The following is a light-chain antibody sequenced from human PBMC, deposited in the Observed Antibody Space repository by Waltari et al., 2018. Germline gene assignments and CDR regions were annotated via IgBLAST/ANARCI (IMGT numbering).Light chain of an antibody. J-gene: IGKJ4*01. V-gene: IGKV1-9*01. CDR3: QQVQTHSALT. Sequence: DIQLTQSPSFLSASVGDRVSITCRASKDISNYLALYQQKLGKVPKLLIFAASTLQNGVPSRFIGSGSGTEFTLTIASLQPEDFATYYCQQVQTHSALTFGGGTRVEIK. CDR2: AAS. CDR1: KDISNY.